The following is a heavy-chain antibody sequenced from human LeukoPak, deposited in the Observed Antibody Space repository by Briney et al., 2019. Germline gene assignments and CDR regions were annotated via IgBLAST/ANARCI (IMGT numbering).Heavy chain of an antibody. CDR3: ARELRVFGVFDY. D-gene: IGHD3-10*02. J-gene: IGHJ4*02. CDR1: GGSISSYY. CDR2: IYYSGST. V-gene: IGHV4-59*01. Sequence: SETLSLTCTVSGGSISSYYWSWIRQPPGKGLEWIGYIYYSGSTNYNPSLKSRVTISVDTSKNQFSLKLSSVTAADTAVYYCARELRVFGVFDYWGQGTLVTVSS.